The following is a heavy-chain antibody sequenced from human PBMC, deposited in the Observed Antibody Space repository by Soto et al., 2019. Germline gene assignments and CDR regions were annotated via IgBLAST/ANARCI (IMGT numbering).Heavy chain of an antibody. J-gene: IGHJ6*02. CDR3: AGGGSSYYYGMDV. V-gene: IGHV3-21*01. CDR1: GFTFSSYS. CDR2: ISSSSTYI. Sequence: EVQLVESGGGLVKPGGSLRLSCAASGFTFSSYSMNWVRQAPGKGLEWVSSISSSSTYIYYADSVKGRFTISSDNAKNALYLQMNSLRAEDSAVYYCAGGGSSYYYGMDVWGQWTTVTVSS. D-gene: IGHD6-6*01.